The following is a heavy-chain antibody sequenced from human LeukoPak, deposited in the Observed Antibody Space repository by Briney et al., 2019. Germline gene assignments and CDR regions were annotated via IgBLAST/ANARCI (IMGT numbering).Heavy chain of an antibody. V-gene: IGHV4-59*08. Sequence: SETLSLTCTVSGGSISSYYWSWIRQPPGKGLEWIGYIYYSGSTNYNPSLKSRVTISVDTSKNQFSLKPSSVTAADTAVYYCARRGYCSGGSCYPNWFDPWGQGTLVTVSS. CDR3: ARRGYCSGGSCYPNWFDP. J-gene: IGHJ5*02. CDR2: IYYSGST. D-gene: IGHD2-15*01. CDR1: GGSISSYY.